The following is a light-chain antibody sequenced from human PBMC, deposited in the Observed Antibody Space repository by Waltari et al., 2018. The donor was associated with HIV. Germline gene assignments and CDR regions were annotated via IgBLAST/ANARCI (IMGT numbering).Light chain of an antibody. CDR2: DAS. Sequence: EIVLTQSPATLSLSPGERATLSCRASQRVSSYLAWYQQKPGQAPRLLIYDASNRATGIPARFSGSGSGTYFTLTISSLEPEDFAVYYCQQRSNWPSWTFGQGTKVEIK. CDR3: QQRSNWPSWT. V-gene: IGKV3-11*01. J-gene: IGKJ1*01. CDR1: QRVSSY.